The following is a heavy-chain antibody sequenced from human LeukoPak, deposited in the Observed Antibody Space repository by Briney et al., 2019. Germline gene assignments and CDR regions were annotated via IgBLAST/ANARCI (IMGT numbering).Heavy chain of an antibody. J-gene: IGHJ3*02. D-gene: IGHD3-10*01. CDR2: IYYSGST. CDR3: ARRSVYYGSGSDDAFDI. V-gene: IGHV4-61*08. Sequence: PSETLSLTCTVSGGSISSGGYYWSWIRQPPGKGLEWIGYIYYSGSTNYNPSLKSRVTISVDTSKSQFSLKLSSVTAADTAVYYCARRSVYYGSGSDDAFDIWGQGTMVTVSS. CDR1: GGSISSGGYY.